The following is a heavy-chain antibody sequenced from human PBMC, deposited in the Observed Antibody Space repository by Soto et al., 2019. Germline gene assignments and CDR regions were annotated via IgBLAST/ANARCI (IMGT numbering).Heavy chain of an antibody. CDR2: IYHSGST. J-gene: IGHJ4*02. Sequence: QLQLQESGSGLAKPSQTLSLTCAVSGGSISSGGYSWSWIRQPPGKGLEWIGYIYHSGSTYYNPSLNSRVTIPVDRAKNQFSLKLSSGTAADTAVDYCARVPARSYYFDYWGKGTLVAVSS. D-gene: IGHD2-15*01. CDR1: GGSISSGGYS. CDR3: ARVPARSYYFDY. V-gene: IGHV4-30-2*01.